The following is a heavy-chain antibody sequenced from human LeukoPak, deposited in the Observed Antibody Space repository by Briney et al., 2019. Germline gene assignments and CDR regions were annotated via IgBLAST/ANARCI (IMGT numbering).Heavy chain of an antibody. CDR1: GYTFTGYY. CDR2: INPNSGDT. CDR3: ARVQVGAMFDY. V-gene: IGHV1-2*02. D-gene: IGHD1-26*01. J-gene: IGHJ4*02. Sequence: GASVKVSCKASGYTFTGYYMHWARQAPGQGLEWMVWINPNSGDTNYAQKFQGRITLTRDTSITTAYMEVSRLRSDDTAVYYCARVQVGAMFDYWGQGTLVTVSS.